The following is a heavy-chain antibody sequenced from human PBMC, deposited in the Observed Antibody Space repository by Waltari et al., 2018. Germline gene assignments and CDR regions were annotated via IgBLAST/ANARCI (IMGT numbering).Heavy chain of an antibody. V-gene: IGHV3-30*18. J-gene: IGHJ4*02. CDR3: AKARFPIVVVPAANTDY. D-gene: IGHD2-2*01. Sequence: QVQLVESGGGVVQPGRSLRLSCAASGFTFSSYGMHWVRQAPGQGLEWVAVIWYDGSNKYYADSVKGRFTISRDNSKNTLYLQMNSLRAEDTAMYYCAKARFPIVVVPAANTDYWGQGTLVTVSS. CDR1: GFTFSSYG. CDR2: IWYDGSNK.